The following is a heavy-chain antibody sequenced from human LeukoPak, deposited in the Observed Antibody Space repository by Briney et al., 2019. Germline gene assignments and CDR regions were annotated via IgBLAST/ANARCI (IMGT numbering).Heavy chain of an antibody. CDR2: TTNKAHSYTT. J-gene: IGHJ4*02. V-gene: IGHV3-72*01. D-gene: IGHD2-15*01. Sequence: GGSLRLSCAVSGFTLSDHNMDWVRQAPGKELEWVGRTTNKAHSYTTEYAASVKGRFTISRDDPQNSLYLQMNSLKTEDTAVYYCARAPSGLDYWGQGILVTVSS. CDR1: GFTLSDHN. CDR3: ARAPSGLDY.